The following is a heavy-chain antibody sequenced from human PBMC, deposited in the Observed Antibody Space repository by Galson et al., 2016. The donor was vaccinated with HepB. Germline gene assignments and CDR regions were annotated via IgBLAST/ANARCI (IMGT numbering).Heavy chain of an antibody. J-gene: IGHJ6*02. V-gene: IGHV2-70*20. CDR3: ARSSTESNSGYYCYGMDV. D-gene: IGHD3-16*01. Sequence: PALVKPTQTLTLTCTFSGFSLSTGGVCVSWVRQPPGKALEWLALIDWDDDKYYNTSLKTRLTISKDTSKNQVVLTMTNMDPVDTDTYYCARSSTESNSGYYCYGMDVWGQGTTVTVSS. CDR2: IDWDDDK. CDR1: GFSLSTGGVC.